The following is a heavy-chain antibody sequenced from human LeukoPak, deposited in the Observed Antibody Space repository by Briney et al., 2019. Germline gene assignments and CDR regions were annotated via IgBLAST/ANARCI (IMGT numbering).Heavy chain of an antibody. CDR1: GFTFSSYA. D-gene: IGHD6-19*01. CDR3: AKGGTYSSGPFDY. CDR2: ISSSGGYT. V-gene: IGHV3-23*01. J-gene: IGHJ4*02. Sequence: GGSLRLSCAASGFTFSSYAMSWVRQGRGMGLEGVSAISSSGGYTYNADSVKGRFSISRDNSKNTLYLQMNSLRADDTAVYYCAKGGTYSSGPFDYWGQGTLVTVSS.